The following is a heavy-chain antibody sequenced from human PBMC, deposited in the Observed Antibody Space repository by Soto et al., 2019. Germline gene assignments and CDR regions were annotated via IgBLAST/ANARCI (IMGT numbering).Heavy chain of an antibody. Sequence: ASVKASCKASGYTFTGYYMHWVRQAPGQGLEWMGWINPNSGGTNYAQKFQGRVTMTRDTSISTAYMELSRLRSDDTAVYYCARDLEGYNGMDVWGQGTTVTVS. D-gene: IGHD5-12*01. V-gene: IGHV1-2*02. CDR1: GYTFTGYY. CDR3: ARDLEGYNGMDV. CDR2: INPNSGGT. J-gene: IGHJ6*02.